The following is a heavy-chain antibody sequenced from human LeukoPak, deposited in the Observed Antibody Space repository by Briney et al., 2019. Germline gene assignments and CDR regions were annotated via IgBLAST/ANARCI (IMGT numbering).Heavy chain of an antibody. CDR2: ISISGTST. D-gene: IGHD6-19*01. CDR3: VKDPYSSGWYGGNAFDR. V-gene: IGHV3-23*01. J-gene: IGHJ3*02. Sequence: PGGSLRLSCAASGFTFNSSAMSSVREAPGMRLEWVSAISISGTSTYYADPVKGRFTISRDNSKKTLYLQMNSLRGEDTAVYHCVKDPYSSGWYGGNAFDRWGQGTMVTVSS. CDR1: GFTFNSSA.